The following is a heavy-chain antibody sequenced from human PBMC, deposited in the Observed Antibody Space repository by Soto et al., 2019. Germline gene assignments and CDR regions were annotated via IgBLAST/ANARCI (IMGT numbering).Heavy chain of an antibody. CDR2: ISWNSGSI. Sequence: SLKISCAASGFTFEEYAMHWFRQAPGKGLEWVSGISWNSGSIGYADSVKGRFTISRDNAKNSLYLQMNSLRAEDTALYYCAIDSDQLPPTSANYSGQGTLVTVSS. D-gene: IGHD2-2*01. CDR3: AIDSDQLPPTSANY. J-gene: IGHJ4*02. V-gene: IGHV3-9*01. CDR1: GFTFEEYA.